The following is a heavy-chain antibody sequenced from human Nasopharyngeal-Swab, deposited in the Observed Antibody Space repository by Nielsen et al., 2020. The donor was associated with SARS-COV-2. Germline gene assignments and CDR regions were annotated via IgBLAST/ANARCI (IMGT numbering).Heavy chain of an antibody. CDR3: ASGFGDY. V-gene: IGHV4-59*13. CDR2: IYYSGST. J-gene: IGHJ4*02. CDR1: GGSINSDY. Sequence: SETLSLTCNVSGGSINSDYWSWIRQPPGKGLEWIGYIYYSGSTNYNPSLKSRVTISVDTSKNQFSLKLSSVTAADTAVYYCASGFGDYWGQGTLVTVSS. D-gene: IGHD3-16*01.